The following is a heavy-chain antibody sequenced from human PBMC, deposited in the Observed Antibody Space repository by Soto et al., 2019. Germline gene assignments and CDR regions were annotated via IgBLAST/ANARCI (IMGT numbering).Heavy chain of an antibody. J-gene: IGHJ6*02. CDR1: GYTFTSYA. Sequence: ASVKVSCKASGYTFTSYAMHWVRQAPGQRLEWMGWINAGNGNTKYSQKFQGRVTIIADDSTTTAYLEMSSLRSEDTAIYYCARVEAVAGLYNYHGLDVWGQGTAVTVSS. D-gene: IGHD6-19*01. CDR3: ARVEAVAGLYNYHGLDV. CDR2: INAGNGNT. V-gene: IGHV1-3*01.